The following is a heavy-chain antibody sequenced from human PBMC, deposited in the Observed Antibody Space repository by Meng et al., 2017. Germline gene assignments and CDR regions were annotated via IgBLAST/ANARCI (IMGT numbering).Heavy chain of an antibody. CDR1: GFTFRSYA. CDR3: ASMGY. D-gene: IGHD3-10*01. CDR2: ISYDGSNK. V-gene: IGHV3-30*01. Sequence: QVRLVEVGGAVSQPGRSLRLSCAGSGFTFRSYAMHWVRQAQGKGLEWVAVISYDGSNKYYAASVKGRFTISRDNSKTTLYLQMNSLRAEDTAVYYCASMGYWGQGTLVTVSS. J-gene: IGHJ4*02.